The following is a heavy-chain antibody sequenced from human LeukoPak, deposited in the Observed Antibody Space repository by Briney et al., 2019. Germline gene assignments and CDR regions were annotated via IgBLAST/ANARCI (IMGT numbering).Heavy chain of an antibody. CDR3: ARDTAPIVVVPAARKRAFDI. V-gene: IGHV1-18*01. Sequence: ASVKVSCKASGYAFTSYGISWVRQAPGQGLEWMGWISAYNGNTNYAQKLQGRVTMTTDTSTSTAYMELRSLRSDDTAVYYCARDTAPIVVVPAARKRAFDIWGQGTMVTVPS. CDR1: GYAFTSYG. D-gene: IGHD2-2*01. CDR2: ISAYNGNT. J-gene: IGHJ3*02.